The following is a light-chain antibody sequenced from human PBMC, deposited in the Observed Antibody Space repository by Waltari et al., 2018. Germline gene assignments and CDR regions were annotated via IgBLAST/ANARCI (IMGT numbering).Light chain of an antibody. CDR3: QHPWT. J-gene: IGKJ1*01. Sequence: EIVLTQSPGPLSLSPGDRATLSCRASQSVSSSYLAWYQQKPGQAPRLLIYGASSRATGIPDRFSGSGSGTDFTLTISRLEPEDFAVYYCQHPWTFGQGTKVEIK. V-gene: IGKV3-20*01. CDR1: QSVSSSY. CDR2: GAS.